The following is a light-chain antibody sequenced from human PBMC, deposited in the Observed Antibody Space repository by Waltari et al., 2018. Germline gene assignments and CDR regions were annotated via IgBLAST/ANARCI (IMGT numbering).Light chain of an antibody. CDR2: DVS. Sequence: QSALTQPASVSGSPGQSITISCTGTNSDVGSYNYVSWYQQHPGKVPNLIISDVSSRPSGVSDRYSGSKAGNTASRTIAGLQAEDEADYYCSSYTNDNTRVFGGGTKLTVL. CDR3: SSYTNDNTRV. J-gene: IGLJ3*02. V-gene: IGLV2-14*03. CDR1: NSDVGSYNY.